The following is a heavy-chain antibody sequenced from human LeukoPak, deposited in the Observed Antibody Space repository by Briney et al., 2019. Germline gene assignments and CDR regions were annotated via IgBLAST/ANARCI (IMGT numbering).Heavy chain of an antibody. J-gene: IGHJ4*02. CDR2: INPNDGDT. D-gene: IGHD2-2*01. Sequence: ASAKFSCKASGYTFTDDYMHCVRQAPGQGFEWMGWINPNDGDTNYAQKFQGRVTMTRDTSISTAHMEVSRLRSDDTAVYYCARANFLYCSSSTCLFDYWGPGTLVTDSS. CDR3: ARANFLYCSSSTCLFDY. CDR1: GYTFTDDY. V-gene: IGHV1-2*02.